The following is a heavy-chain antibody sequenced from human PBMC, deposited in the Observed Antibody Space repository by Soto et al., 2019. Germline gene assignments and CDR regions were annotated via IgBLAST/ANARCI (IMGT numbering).Heavy chain of an antibody. CDR3: ASASGYYMTVFDY. CDR2: IYYSGST. Sequence: SETLSLTCTVSGGSISSSSYYWGWIRQPPGKGLEWIGSIYYSGSTYYNPSLKSRVTISVDTSKNQFSLKLSSVTAADTAVYYCASASGYYMTVFDYWGQGTLVTVSS. D-gene: IGHD3-3*01. CDR1: GGSISSSSYY. V-gene: IGHV4-39*01. J-gene: IGHJ4*02.